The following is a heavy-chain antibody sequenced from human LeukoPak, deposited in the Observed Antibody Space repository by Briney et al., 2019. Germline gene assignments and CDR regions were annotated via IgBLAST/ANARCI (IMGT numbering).Heavy chain of an antibody. J-gene: IGHJ6*02. D-gene: IGHD2-8*01. Sequence: PGGSLRLSCAASGFTFSNYWMNWVRQAPGKGLVWVSHINGDGSSTTYADSVKGRFTISRDNARNTLYLQMDSLRAEDTAVYYCARDRMVGYYHYGMDVWGQGTTVSVSS. CDR1: GFTFSNYW. CDR2: INGDGSST. CDR3: ARDRMVGYYHYGMDV. V-gene: IGHV3-74*01.